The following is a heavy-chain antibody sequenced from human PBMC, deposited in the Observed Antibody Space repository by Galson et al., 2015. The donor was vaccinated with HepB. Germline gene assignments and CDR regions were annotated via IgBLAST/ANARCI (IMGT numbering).Heavy chain of an antibody. V-gene: IGHV2-70*11. J-gene: IGHJ4*02. CDR1: GFSLRTSGMC. D-gene: IGHD4-17*01. CDR2: IDWDDDK. CDR3: ARIDHYYGDDFDY. Sequence: PALVKPTQTLTLTCTFSGFSLRTSGMCVSWIRQPPGKALEWLARIDWDDDKYYSTSLKTRLTISKDTSKNQVVLTMTNMDPVDTATYYCARIDHYYGDDFDYWGQGTLVTVSS.